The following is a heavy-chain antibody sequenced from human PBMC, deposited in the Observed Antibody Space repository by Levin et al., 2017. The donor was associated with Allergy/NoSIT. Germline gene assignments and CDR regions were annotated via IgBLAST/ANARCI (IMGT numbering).Heavy chain of an antibody. J-gene: IGHJ3*02. CDR1: GYSFTSYW. Sequence: GESLKISCKGSGYSFTSYWIGWVRQMPGKGLEWMGIIYPGDSDTRYSPSFQGQVTISADKSISTAYLQWSSLKASDTAMYYCARFPSWNYATGFFDTWGQGTKVAVSS. D-gene: IGHD1-7*01. CDR2: IYPGDSDT. V-gene: IGHV5-51*01. CDR3: ARFPSWNYATGFFDT.